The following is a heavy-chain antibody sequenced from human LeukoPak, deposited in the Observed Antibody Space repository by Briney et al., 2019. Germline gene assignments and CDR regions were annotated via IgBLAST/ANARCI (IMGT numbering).Heavy chain of an antibody. CDR1: GYIFTRYH. CDR2: INPRGDST. D-gene: IGHD1-1*01. J-gene: IGHJ3*02. Sequence: ASVKVSCKASGYIFTRYHVHWVRQAPGQGLEWMGIINPRGDSTSFAQKFQGRVTMTRDTSTRTDYLELSGLRSDDTAVYYCARGGRGEGTGTTRVAFDIWGQGTMVTVSS. V-gene: IGHV1-46*01. CDR3: ARGGRGEGTGTTRVAFDI.